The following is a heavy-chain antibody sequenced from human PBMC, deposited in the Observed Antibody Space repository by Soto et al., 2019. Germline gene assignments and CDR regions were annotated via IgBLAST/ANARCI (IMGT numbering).Heavy chain of an antibody. J-gene: IGHJ6*02. CDR3: ARIPAGTTAYYHYGMDV. V-gene: IGHV2-70*01. CDR2: IDWVDDK. D-gene: IGHD1-7*01. Sequence: SGPTLVNPTQTLTLTCTFSGFSLSTSGMCVSWIRQPPGKALERLAPIDWVDDKYYSTSLKTRLTISKDTSKNQVVLTMTNMDPVDTATYYCARIPAGTTAYYHYGMDVWGQGTTVTVSS. CDR1: GFSLSTSGMC.